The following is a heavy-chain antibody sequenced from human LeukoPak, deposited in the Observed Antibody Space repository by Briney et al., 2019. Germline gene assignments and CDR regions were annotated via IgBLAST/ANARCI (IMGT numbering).Heavy chain of an antibody. CDR2: IRSKAYGGTT. J-gene: IGHJ4*02. V-gene: IGHV3-49*03. CDR3: TRGGVYSSSDY. CDR1: GFTFGDYA. Sequence: GGSLRLSWTASGFTFGDYAMSWFRQAPGKGLEWVGFIRSKAYGGTTEYAASVKGRFTISRDDSKSIAYLQMNSLKTKDTAVYYCTRGGVYSSSDYWGQGTLVTVSS. D-gene: IGHD6-6*01.